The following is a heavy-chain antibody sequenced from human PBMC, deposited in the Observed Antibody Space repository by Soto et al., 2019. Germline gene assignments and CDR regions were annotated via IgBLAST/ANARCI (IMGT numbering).Heavy chain of an antibody. Sequence: GESVKSSCKGSGYSFTSYWISWVRQMPGKGLEWMGKIDPTDSYTNYSPSFQGHVTISADKSISTAYLQWSSLKASDTAMYYWARPPRRGNYYEDYWGQGPLVTVSS. J-gene: IGHJ4*02. V-gene: IGHV5-10-1*01. CDR2: IDPTDSYT. D-gene: IGHD1-26*01. CDR3: ARPPRRGNYYEDY. CDR1: GYSFTSYW.